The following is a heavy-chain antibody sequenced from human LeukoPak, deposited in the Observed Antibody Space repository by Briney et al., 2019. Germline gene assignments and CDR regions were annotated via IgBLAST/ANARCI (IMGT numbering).Heavy chain of an antibody. J-gene: IGHJ5*02. V-gene: IGHV3-66*02. CDR2: FYSDGGI. CDR3: VRDRAEGRPWVEFDA. D-gene: IGHD1-26*01. Sequence: GGSLRLSCAASGFTVTSYGMSWVRQAPGKGPEWVSVFYSDGGIRYTDSVQGRFTISRDDSENTLYLQMNNLRVEDAAIYYCVRDRAEGRPWVEFDAWGQGVLVTVSS. CDR1: GFTVTSYG.